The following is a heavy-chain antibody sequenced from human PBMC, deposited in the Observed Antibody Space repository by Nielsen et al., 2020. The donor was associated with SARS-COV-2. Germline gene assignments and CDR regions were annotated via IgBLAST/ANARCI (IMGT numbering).Heavy chain of an antibody. Sequence: GSLRLSCTVSGGSISSYYWSWIRQPPGKGLEWIGYIYYSGSTNYNPSLKSRVTISVDTSKSQFSLKLSSVTAADTAVYYCARYIAAAGTYYYYGMDVWGQGTTVTVSS. V-gene: IGHV4-59*13. CDR1: GGSISSYY. CDR3: ARYIAAAGTYYYYGMDV. D-gene: IGHD6-13*01. J-gene: IGHJ6*02. CDR2: IYYSGST.